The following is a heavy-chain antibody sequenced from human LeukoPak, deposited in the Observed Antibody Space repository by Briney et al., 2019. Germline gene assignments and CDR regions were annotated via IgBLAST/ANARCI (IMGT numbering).Heavy chain of an antibody. V-gene: IGHV4-38-2*02. CDR2: IHHSGST. CDR1: GYSISSGYY. D-gene: IGHD1-26*01. CDR3: ARDQMSGSSLYFDY. J-gene: IGHJ4*02. Sequence: SETLSLTCTVSGYSISSGYYWGWIRQPPGKGLEWIGSIHHSGSTYYNPSLKSRVTISVDTSKSQFSLKLSSVTAADTAVYYCARDQMSGSSLYFDYWGQGTLVTVSS.